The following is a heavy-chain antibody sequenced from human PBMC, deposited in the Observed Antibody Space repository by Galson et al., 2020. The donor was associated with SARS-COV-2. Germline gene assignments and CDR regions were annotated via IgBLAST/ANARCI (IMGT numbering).Heavy chain of an antibody. CDR3: ARDNLGVAPFDY. CDR1: GFTFSSYG. D-gene: IGHD3-3*01. J-gene: IGHJ4*02. Sequence: GESLKISCAASGFTFSSYGMHWVRQAPGKGLEWVAVIWYDGSNKYYADSVKGRFTISRDNSKNTLYLQMNSLRAEDTAVYDCARDNLGVAPFDYWGQGTLVTVSA. CDR2: IWYDGSNK. V-gene: IGHV3-33*01.